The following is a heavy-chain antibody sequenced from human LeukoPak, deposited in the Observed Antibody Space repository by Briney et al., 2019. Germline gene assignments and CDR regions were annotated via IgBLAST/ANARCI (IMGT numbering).Heavy chain of an antibody. CDR3: ARVAMVRAVAGAFDY. CDR2: INHSGST. Sequence: SETLSLTCTVSGGSISSSSYYWSWIRQPPGKGLEWIGEINHSGSTNYNPSLKSRVTISVDTSKNQFSLKLSSVTAADTAVYYCARVAMVRAVAGAFDYWGQGTLVTVSS. V-gene: IGHV4-39*07. D-gene: IGHD6-19*01. J-gene: IGHJ4*02. CDR1: GGSISSSSYY.